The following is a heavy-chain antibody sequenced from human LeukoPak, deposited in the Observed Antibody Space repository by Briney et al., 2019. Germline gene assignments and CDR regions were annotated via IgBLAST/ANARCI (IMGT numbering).Heavy chain of an antibody. CDR3: AKDRTVRGVIITLVY. CDR1: GFTFSSYG. V-gene: IGHV3-30*02. J-gene: IGHJ4*02. Sequence: GGSLRLSCAASGFTFSSYGMHWVRQAPGKGLEWVAFIRYDGSNKYYADSVKGRFTIPRDNSKNTLYLQMNSLRAEDTAVYYCAKDRTVRGVIITLVYWGQGTLVTVSS. D-gene: IGHD3-10*01. CDR2: IRYDGSNK.